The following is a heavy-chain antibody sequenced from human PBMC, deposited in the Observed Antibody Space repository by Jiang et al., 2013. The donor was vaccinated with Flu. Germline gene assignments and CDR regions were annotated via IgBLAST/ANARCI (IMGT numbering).Heavy chain of an antibody. J-gene: IGHJ6*02. CDR3: ARDRTYYGSENYYYYYGMDV. Sequence: GPGLVKPSETLSLTCTVSGGSISSYYWSWIRQPPGKGLEWIGYIYYSGSTNYNPSLKSRVTISVDTSKNQFSLKLSSVTAADTAVYYCARDRTYYGSENYYYYYGMDVWGQGT. D-gene: IGHD3-10*01. CDR1: GGSISSYY. V-gene: IGHV4-59*01. CDR2: IYYSGST.